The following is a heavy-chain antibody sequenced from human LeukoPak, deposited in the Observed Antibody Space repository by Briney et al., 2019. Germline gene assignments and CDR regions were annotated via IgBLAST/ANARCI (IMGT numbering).Heavy chain of an antibody. CDR2: IYYSGST. Sequence: SETLSLTCTVSGGSVSSSNYYWGWIRQPPGKGLEWIGSIYYSGSTYYNPSLKSRVTISVDTSKNQFSLKLSSVTAADTAVYYCARVLTDSRGWYHFDYWGQGTLVTVSS. V-gene: IGHV4-39*07. J-gene: IGHJ4*02. CDR3: ARVLTDSRGWYHFDY. D-gene: IGHD6-19*01. CDR1: GGSVSSSNYY.